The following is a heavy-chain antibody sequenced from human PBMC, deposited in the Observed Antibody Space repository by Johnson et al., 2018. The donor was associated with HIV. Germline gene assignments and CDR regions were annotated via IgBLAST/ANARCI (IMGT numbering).Heavy chain of an antibody. Sequence: VQLVESGGGLVQPGGSLRLSCAASGFTFRNYAMSWVRQATGKGLEWVSTISGSGSIIYYADSVKGRFTISRDNAKNSLYLQMNSLRAEDTAVYYCARYIILYWKAFDIWGQGTMVTVSS. CDR3: ARYIILYWKAFDI. D-gene: IGHD1-1*01. CDR1: GFTFRNYA. V-gene: IGHV3-48*04. J-gene: IGHJ3*02. CDR2: ISGSGSII.